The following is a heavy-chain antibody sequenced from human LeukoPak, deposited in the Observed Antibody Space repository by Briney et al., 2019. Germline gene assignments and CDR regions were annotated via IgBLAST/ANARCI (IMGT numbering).Heavy chain of an antibody. CDR3: ARGGAGNWFDP. J-gene: IGHJ5*02. CDR1: GYSISSGYY. Sequence: SETLSLTCAVSGYSISSGYYWGWIRQPPGKGLEWIRSIYHSGSTYYNPSLKSRVTISVDTSKNQFSLKLSSVTAADTAVYYCARGGAGNWFDPWGQGTLVTVSS. V-gene: IGHV4-38-2*01. D-gene: IGHD1-26*01. CDR2: IYHSGST.